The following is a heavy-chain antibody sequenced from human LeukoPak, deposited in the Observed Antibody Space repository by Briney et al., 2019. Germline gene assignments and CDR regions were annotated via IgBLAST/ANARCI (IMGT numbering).Heavy chain of an antibody. V-gene: IGHV3-21*01. Sequence: PGGSLRLSCATSGFTFSSYSMNWVRQAPGKALEWVSSISSSSLYIYYAVSVRGRFTISRDNAKSSLYLQMNSLRAEDTAVYYCASEQSGNYYRPFDSWGQRTLVTVSS. CDR2: ISSSSLYI. J-gene: IGHJ4*02. D-gene: IGHD1-26*01. CDR3: ASEQSGNYYRPFDS. CDR1: GFTFSSYS.